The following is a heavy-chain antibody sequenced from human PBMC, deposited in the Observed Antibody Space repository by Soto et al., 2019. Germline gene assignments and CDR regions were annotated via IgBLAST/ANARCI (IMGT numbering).Heavy chain of an antibody. CDR2: IYSGGST. V-gene: IGHV3-66*01. CDR3: ASRI. D-gene: IGHD2-15*01. J-gene: IGHJ4*02. Sequence: EVHLVESGGGLVQPGGSLRLSWAASGFTVSSNYMTWARQAPGKGLELFSVIYSGGSTYYADSVKGRFTISRDNSKNTVYLQMTSLRAEDTAVYYCASRIWGQGTLVTFSA. CDR1: GFTVSSNY.